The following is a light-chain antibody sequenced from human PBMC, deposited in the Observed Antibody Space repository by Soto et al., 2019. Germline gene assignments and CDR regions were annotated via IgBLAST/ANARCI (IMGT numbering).Light chain of an antibody. J-gene: IGKJ2*01. CDR1: QSLFYSAYKTNY. CDR2: WAS. Sequence: DIVMTQSPDSLAVFLGERATITCKSSQSLFYSAYKTNYLAWYQEKPGQPPKLLISWASTRASGVPDRFSGSGSGTDFTLTICSLQAEDVAVYYCLQYYVAPPHTFGQGTKLEI. CDR3: LQYYVAPPHT. V-gene: IGKV4-1*01.